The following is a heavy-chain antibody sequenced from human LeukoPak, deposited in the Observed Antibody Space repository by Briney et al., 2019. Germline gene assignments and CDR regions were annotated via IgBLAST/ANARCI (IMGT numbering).Heavy chain of an antibody. J-gene: IGHJ4*02. CDR3: ARRFCSSTTCSPIDY. Sequence: SGGSLRLSCAASGFTFSTYSMTWVRQAPGRGLEWVSSISSSSTYIYYADSVKGRFTISRDNAKTSLYLQMSSLRAEDTAVYYCARRFCSSTTCSPIDYWGQGTLVTVSS. D-gene: IGHD2-2*01. CDR2: ISSSSTYI. V-gene: IGHV3-21*01. CDR1: GFTFSTYS.